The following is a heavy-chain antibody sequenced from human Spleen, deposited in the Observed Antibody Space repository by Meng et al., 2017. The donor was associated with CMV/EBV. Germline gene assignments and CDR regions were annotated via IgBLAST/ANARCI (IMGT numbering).Heavy chain of an antibody. D-gene: IGHD1-1*01. V-gene: IGHV4-39*07. CDR2: IYYTGSI. CDR1: GGSISRTTYY. Sequence: VSGGSISRTTYYWGWIRQPPGKGLKWIGNIYYTGSIYYNPSLKGRVTMSVDTSKNRFSLKLSSVTAADTAMYYCARLHWTSGWFDPWGQGTLVTVSS. CDR3: ARLHWTSGWFDP. J-gene: IGHJ5*02.